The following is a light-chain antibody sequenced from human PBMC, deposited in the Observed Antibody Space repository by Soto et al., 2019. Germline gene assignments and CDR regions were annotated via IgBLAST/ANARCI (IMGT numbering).Light chain of an antibody. CDR1: QSVRNN. Sequence: EIVMTQSPVTLSVSPGEGATLFCRASQSVRNNLAGYQQKPGLAPRLLIYAVSTRATGVPARFSGNVSETEFTLTISGLQSDDFALYYCQQYNKWPPWTFGQGTKVEIK. J-gene: IGKJ1*01. V-gene: IGKV3-15*01. CDR3: QQYNKWPPWT. CDR2: AVS.